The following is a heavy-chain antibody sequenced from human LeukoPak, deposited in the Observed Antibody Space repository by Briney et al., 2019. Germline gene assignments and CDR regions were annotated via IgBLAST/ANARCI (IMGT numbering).Heavy chain of an antibody. Sequence: GASVKVSCKASGYTFTGYYMHWVRQAPGQGLEWMGWINPNSGGTNYAQKLQGRVTMTTDTSTSTAYMELRSLRSDDTAVYYCAREEQWLDDAFDIWGQGTMVTVSS. CDR3: AREEQWLDDAFDI. V-gene: IGHV1-2*02. CDR2: INPNSGGT. CDR1: GYTFTGYY. D-gene: IGHD6-19*01. J-gene: IGHJ3*02.